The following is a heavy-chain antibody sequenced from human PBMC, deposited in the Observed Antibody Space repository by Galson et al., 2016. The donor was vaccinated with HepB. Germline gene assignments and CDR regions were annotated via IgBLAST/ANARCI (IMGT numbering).Heavy chain of an antibody. V-gene: IGHV3-48*02. J-gene: IGHJ3*02. CDR1: GLNFSTHS. CDR2: ISSGSSLI. CDR3: ARDREQWLVAHAFDI. Sequence: SLRLSCAASGLNFSTHSMNWVRQAPGKGLEWVSYISSGSSLIYYADSVKGRFTIPRDNAKNSLFLQLNSLRDEDSAVYYCARDREQWLVAHAFDIWGQGTMVTVSS. D-gene: IGHD6-19*01.